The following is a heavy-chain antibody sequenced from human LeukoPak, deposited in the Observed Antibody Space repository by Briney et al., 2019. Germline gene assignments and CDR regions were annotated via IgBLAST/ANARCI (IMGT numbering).Heavy chain of an antibody. D-gene: IGHD2-15*01. V-gene: IGHV4-38-2*02. CDR2: IYHSGST. Sequence: SETLSLTCTVSGGSISSYYWSWIRQPPGKGLEWIGSIYHSGSTYYNPSLKSRVTISVDTSKNQFSLKLSSVTAADTAVYYCARDREVLGVVVADSVLFDYWGQGTLVTVSS. CDR1: GGSISSYY. CDR3: ARDREVLGVVVADSVLFDY. J-gene: IGHJ4*02.